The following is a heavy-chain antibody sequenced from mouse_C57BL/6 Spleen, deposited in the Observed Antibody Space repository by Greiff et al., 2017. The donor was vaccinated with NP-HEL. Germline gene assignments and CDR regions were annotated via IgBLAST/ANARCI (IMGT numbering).Heavy chain of an antibody. Sequence: QVHVKQPGAELVKPGASVKMSCKASGYTFTSYWITWVKQRPGQGLEWIGDIYPGSGSTNYNEKFKSKATLTVDTSSSTAYMQLSSLTSEDSAVYYCARWLPAMDYWGQGTSVTVSS. D-gene: IGHD2-2*01. CDR3: ARWLPAMDY. CDR1: GYTFTSYW. CDR2: IYPGSGST. V-gene: IGHV1-55*01. J-gene: IGHJ4*01.